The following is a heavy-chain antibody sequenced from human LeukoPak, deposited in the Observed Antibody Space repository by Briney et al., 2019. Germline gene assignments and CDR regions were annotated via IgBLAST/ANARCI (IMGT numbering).Heavy chain of an antibody. Sequence: SETLSLTCTVSGGSISSSSYYWGWIRQPPGKGLEWIGSIYYSGSTYYNPSLKSRATISVDTSKNQFSLKLSSVTAADTAVYYCARPTIVVAATRVAFDIWGQGTMVTVSS. CDR2: IYYSGST. V-gene: IGHV4-39*01. CDR1: GGSISSSSYY. CDR3: ARPTIVVAATRVAFDI. D-gene: IGHD2-15*01. J-gene: IGHJ3*02.